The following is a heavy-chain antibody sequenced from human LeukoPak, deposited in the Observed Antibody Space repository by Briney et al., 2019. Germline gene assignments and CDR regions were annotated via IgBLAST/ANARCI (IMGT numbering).Heavy chain of an antibody. CDR2: INWNGGST. Sequence: GGSLRLSCAASVFTFDDYGMSLVRQAPGKGLEWVSGINWNGGSTGHADSVKSRFTISRDNAKNSLYLPMNSLSREHTALYHCARDPYYGSGSYTMDVWGKGTTVSVSS. CDR3: ARDPYYGSGSYTMDV. V-gene: IGHV3-20*01. CDR1: VFTFDDYG. D-gene: IGHD3-10*01. J-gene: IGHJ6*03.